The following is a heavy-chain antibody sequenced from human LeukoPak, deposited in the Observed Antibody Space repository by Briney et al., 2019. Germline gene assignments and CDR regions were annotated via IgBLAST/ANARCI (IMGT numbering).Heavy chain of an antibody. J-gene: IGHJ4*02. Sequence: LRLSCAASGFTFDDYAMHWVRQAPGKGLEWVSGISWNSGSIGYADSVKGRFTISRDNAKNSLYLQMNSLRAEDTALYYCAKDSGAAAAAHFGYWGQGTLVTVSS. D-gene: IGHD6-13*01. V-gene: IGHV3-9*01. CDR1: GFTFDDYA. CDR3: AKDSGAAAAAHFGY. CDR2: ISWNSGSI.